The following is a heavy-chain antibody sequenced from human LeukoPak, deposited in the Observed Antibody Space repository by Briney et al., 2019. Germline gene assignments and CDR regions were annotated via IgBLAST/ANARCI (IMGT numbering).Heavy chain of an antibody. V-gene: IGHV3-66*01. D-gene: IGHD5-12*01. CDR1: GFTLSRNY. J-gene: IGHJ4*02. CDR2: IYSVGST. Sequence: GGSLRLSCAASGFTLSRNYMSWVRQAPGKGPEWVSVIYSVGSTYYADSVKGRFTISRGNSKNTLYLQMNSLRAEDTAVYYCAKSLIGSGYGWAPFDYWGQGTLVTVSS. CDR3: AKSLIGSGYGWAPFDY.